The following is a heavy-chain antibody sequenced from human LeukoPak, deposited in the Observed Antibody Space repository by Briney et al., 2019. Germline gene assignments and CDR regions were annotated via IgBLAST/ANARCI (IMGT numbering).Heavy chain of an antibody. Sequence: GGSLRLSCAASGFMFSSNWMSWVRLAPGKGLEWVSSISSHSSHIYYAESVKGRFTISRDNAKNSLYLQMNSLRAEDTAVYYCARETVDTPMAHPLDHWGQGTLVTVSS. CDR3: ARETVDTPMAHPLDH. D-gene: IGHD5-18*01. CDR1: GFMFSSNW. CDR2: ISSHSSHI. J-gene: IGHJ4*02. V-gene: IGHV3-21*01.